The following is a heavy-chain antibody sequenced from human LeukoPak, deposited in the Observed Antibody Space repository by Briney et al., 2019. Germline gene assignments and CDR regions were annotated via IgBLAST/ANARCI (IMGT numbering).Heavy chain of an antibody. J-gene: IGHJ6*02. CDR1: GYTFTNYA. Sequence: GASVKVSCKTSGYTFTNYAMHWVRQAPGQRLERMGWINVGNGNTKYSQKFQGRVTITRDTSASTAYMELSSLRSEDTAVYYCARDMGGGFYDMDVWGQGTTVTVPS. CDR3: ARDMGGGFYDMDV. V-gene: IGHV1-3*01. D-gene: IGHD5-24*01. CDR2: INVGNGNT.